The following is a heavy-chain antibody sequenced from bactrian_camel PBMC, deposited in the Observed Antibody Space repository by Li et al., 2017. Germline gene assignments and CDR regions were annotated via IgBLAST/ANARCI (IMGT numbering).Heavy chain of an antibody. CDR2: ISPDGSNS. D-gene: IGHD3*01. J-gene: IGHJ2*01. CDR1: GFTLSNYW. V-gene: IGHV3S1*01. Sequence: HVQLVESGGGLVQPGGSLRLSCVASGFTLSNYWMCWVRQAPGKEPEWVGSISPDGSNSKYPASVKDRFTVSRGNADNAVYLQMNSLKSEDTALYYCARGGEWAR.